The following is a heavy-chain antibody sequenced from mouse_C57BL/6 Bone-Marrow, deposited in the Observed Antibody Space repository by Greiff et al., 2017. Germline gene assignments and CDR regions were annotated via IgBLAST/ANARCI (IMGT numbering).Heavy chain of an antibody. Sequence: QQPGQGLARLGDIFPGSGSTNYNEKFKSKTTLTVDTSSSTAYMQLSSLTSEYSAVYYCARRVLRGYFDVLGTRTTVTVSS. D-gene: IGHD1-1*01. J-gene: IGHJ1*03. CDR3: ARRVLRGYFDV. CDR2: IFPGSGST. V-gene: IGHV1-55*01.